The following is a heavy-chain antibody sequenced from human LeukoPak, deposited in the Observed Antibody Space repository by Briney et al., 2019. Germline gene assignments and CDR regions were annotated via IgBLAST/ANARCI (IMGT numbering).Heavy chain of an antibody. Sequence: GGSLRLSCEASGFTFSTHSMTWVRQAPGKGLEWVSSISYSSSLLDYADSVQGRFTVSRDNAKNSLYLQMTSLRAEDTAVYYCAREVTAEWGQGTLVTVSS. D-gene: IGHD1-14*01. CDR1: GFTFSTHS. V-gene: IGHV3-21*01. CDR2: ISYSSSLL. CDR3: AREVTAE. J-gene: IGHJ4*02.